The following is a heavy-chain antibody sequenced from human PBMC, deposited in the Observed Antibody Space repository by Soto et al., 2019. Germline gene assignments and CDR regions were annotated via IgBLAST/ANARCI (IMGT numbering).Heavy chain of an antibody. Sequence: PSETLSLTCTVSGGSISSGGYYWSWIRQHPGKGLEWIGYIYYSGSTYYNPSLKSRVTISVDTSKNQFSLKLSSVTAADTAVYDCARDQHDYGDYEGWFDPWGQGTLVTVSS. D-gene: IGHD4-17*01. V-gene: IGHV4-31*03. CDR2: IYYSGST. CDR1: GGSISSGGYY. CDR3: ARDQHDYGDYEGWFDP. J-gene: IGHJ5*02.